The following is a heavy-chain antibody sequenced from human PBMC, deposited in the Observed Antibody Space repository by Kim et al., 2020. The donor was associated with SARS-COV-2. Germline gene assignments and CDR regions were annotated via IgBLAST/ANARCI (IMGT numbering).Heavy chain of an antibody. V-gene: IGHV4-59*01. CDR2: IYYSGST. D-gene: IGHD3-9*01. CDR1: GGSISSYY. Sequence: SETLSLTCTVSGGSISSYYWSWIRQPPGKGLEWIGYIYYSGSTNYNPSLKSRVTISVDTSKNQFSLKLSSVTAADTAVYYCARDGGIRYFEIDAFDIWGQGTMVTVSS. CDR3: ARDGGIRYFEIDAFDI. J-gene: IGHJ3*02.